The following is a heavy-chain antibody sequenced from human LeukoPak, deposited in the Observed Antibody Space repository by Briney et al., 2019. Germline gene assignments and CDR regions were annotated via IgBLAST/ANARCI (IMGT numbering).Heavy chain of an antibody. V-gene: IGHV3-30-3*01. J-gene: IGHJ6*02. Sequence: GRSLRLSCAASGFTFSSYAMHWVRQAPGKGLEWVAVISYDGSNKYYADSVKGRFTISRDNSKNTLYLQMNSLRAEDTAVYYCAREGITMIAPPPRDYYYSYGMDVWGQGPTVTVSS. CDR2: ISYDGSNK. CDR1: GFTFSSYA. CDR3: AREGITMIAPPPRDYYYSYGMDV. D-gene: IGHD3-22*01.